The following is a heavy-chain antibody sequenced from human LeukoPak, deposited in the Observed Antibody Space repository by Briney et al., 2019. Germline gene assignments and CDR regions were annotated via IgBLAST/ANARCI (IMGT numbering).Heavy chain of an antibody. Sequence: SETLSLTCTVSGGSISSYYWSWIRQPPGKGLEWIGYIYYSGSTYYNPSLKSRVTISVDTSKNQFSLKLSSVTAADTAVYYCAREDSSGSSYWGQGTLVTVSS. D-gene: IGHD3-22*01. V-gene: IGHV4-59*12. J-gene: IGHJ4*02. CDR3: AREDSSGSSY. CDR2: IYYSGST. CDR1: GGSISSYY.